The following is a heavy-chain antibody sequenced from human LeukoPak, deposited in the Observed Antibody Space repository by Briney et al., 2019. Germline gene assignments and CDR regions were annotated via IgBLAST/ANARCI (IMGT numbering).Heavy chain of an antibody. V-gene: IGHV1-69*01. CDR1: GGTFSSYA. D-gene: IGHD2-2*01. CDR3: ASCSSTSCSDAFDI. Sequence: SVKVSCKASGGTFSSYAISWVRQAPGKGLEWMGGIIPIFGTANYAQKFQGRVTITADESTSTAYMELSSLRSEDTAVYYCASCSSTSCSDAFDIWGQGTMVTVSS. CDR2: IIPIFGTA. J-gene: IGHJ3*02.